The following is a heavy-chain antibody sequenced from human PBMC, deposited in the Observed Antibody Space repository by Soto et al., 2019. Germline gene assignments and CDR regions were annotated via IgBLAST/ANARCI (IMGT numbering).Heavy chain of an antibody. D-gene: IGHD5-18*01. CDR1: GFTFSSYA. CDR2: ISYDGSNK. Sequence: GGALRLSCAASGFTFSSYAMHWVRQAPGKGLEWGAVISYDGSNKYYADSVKGRFTISRDNSKNTLYLQMNSLRAEDTAVYYCARDFGFPLRGYSSEYGMDVCGQAPTLTLSS. J-gene: IGHJ6*02. V-gene: IGHV3-30-3*01. CDR3: ARDFGFPLRGYSSEYGMDV.